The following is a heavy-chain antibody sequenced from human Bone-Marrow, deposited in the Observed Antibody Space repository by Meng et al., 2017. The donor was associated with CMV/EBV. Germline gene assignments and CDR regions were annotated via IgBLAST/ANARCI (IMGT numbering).Heavy chain of an antibody. CDR3: ARESYSYSGSYED. D-gene: IGHD1-26*01. J-gene: IGHJ4*02. CDR2: INPDTGGT. CDR1: GYTFTDHY. V-gene: IGHV1-2*02. Sequence: ASVKVSCKASGYTFTDHYLHWVRQAPGQGLEWMGWINPDTGGTNYAQKFQGRVTMTRDTSINTAYMELNRVRSDDTAVYYCARESYSYSGSYEDWGQGTLVTVSS.